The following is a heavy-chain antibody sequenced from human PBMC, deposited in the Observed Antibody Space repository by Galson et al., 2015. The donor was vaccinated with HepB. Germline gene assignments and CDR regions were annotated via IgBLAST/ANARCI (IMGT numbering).Heavy chain of an antibody. D-gene: IGHD6-13*01. J-gene: IGHJ4*02. CDR3: ARRIAAAGTGFDN. CDR1: GGSISSSSYY. V-gene: IGHV4-39*01. CDR2: IYYSGST. Sequence: ETLSLTCTVSGGSISSSSYYWGWIRQPPGKGLEWIGRIYYSGSTYYNPSLKSRVIISADTSKNQFSLKLSSVTAADTAVYYCARRIAAAGTGFDNWGQGTLVTVSS.